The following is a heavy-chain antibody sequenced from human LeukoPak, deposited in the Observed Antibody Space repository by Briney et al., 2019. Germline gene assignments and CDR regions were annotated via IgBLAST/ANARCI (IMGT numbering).Heavy chain of an antibody. J-gene: IGHJ5*02. CDR2: ISAYNGNT. D-gene: IGHD3-3*01. CDR3: ARGAHYDFWSGNIFGP. CDR1: GYTFTSYG. Sequence: GASVKVSCKASGYTFTSYGISWVRQAPGQGLERMGWISAYNGNTNYAQKLQGRVTMTTDTSTSTAYMELRSLRSDDTAVYYCARGAHYDFWSGNIFGPWGQGTLVTVSS. V-gene: IGHV1-18*01.